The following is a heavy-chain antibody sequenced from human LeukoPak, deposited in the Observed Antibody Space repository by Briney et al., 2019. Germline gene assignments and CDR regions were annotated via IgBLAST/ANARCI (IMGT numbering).Heavy chain of an antibody. CDR3: ATNLIGAGEYFQH. CDR2: ISSGGDIM. CDR1: GLRFSDYY. J-gene: IGHJ1*01. D-gene: IGHD2/OR15-2a*01. Sequence: PGGSLRLSCAASGLRFSDYYVSWIRQAPGKGLQWVSYISSGGDIMHYADSVKGRFTSSRDNAKNSGYLEMNSLGAEDTAVYYCATNLIGAGEYFQHWGQGTLVTVSS. V-gene: IGHV3-11*01.